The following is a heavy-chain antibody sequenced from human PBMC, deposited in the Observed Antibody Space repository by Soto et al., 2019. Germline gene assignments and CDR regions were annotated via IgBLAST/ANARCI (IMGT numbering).Heavy chain of an antibody. Sequence: ASVKVSCKASGYTFTSYGISWVRQAPGQGLEWMGWISAYNGNTNYAQKLQGRVTMTTDTSTSTAYMELRSLRSDDTAVYYCARDLEVVDWKNAFDIWGQGTMVTVSS. J-gene: IGHJ3*02. D-gene: IGHD1-1*01. CDR3: ARDLEVVDWKNAFDI. CDR1: GYTFTSYG. CDR2: ISAYNGNT. V-gene: IGHV1-18*01.